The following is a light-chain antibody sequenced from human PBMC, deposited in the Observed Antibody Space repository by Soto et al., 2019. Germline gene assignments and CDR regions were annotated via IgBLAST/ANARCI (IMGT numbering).Light chain of an antibody. V-gene: IGKV3-15*01. CDR2: GAS. Sequence: EIVMTQSPDTLSVSPGERASLACRASHSVSSSLAWYQQKPGQAPRLLIFGASTRATGIPARFSGSGSGTEFTLTISSLQSEDFALYYCHQYYNRPWTFGQGTKVEIK. CDR1: HSVSSS. CDR3: HQYYNRPWT. J-gene: IGKJ1*01.